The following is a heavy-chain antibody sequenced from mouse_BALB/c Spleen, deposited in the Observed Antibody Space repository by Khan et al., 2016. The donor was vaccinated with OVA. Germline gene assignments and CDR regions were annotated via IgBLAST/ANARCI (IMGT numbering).Heavy chain of an antibody. CDR3: ARKNGSDFDY. D-gene: IGHD1-1*01. Sequence: VQLKDSGPELVKPGASVKISCKASGYSFTGYFMNWVMQSHGQSLEWIGRINPHIGETFYNQKFKGKATLTVDESSSTAYMQLRSLASEDSAVYYCARKNGSDFDYWGQGTTLTVSS. J-gene: IGHJ2*01. V-gene: IGHV1-20*02. CDR1: GYSFTGYF. CDR2: INPHIGET.